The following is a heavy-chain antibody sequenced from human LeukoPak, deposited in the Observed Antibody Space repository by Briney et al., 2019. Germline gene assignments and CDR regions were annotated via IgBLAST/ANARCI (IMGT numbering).Heavy chain of an antibody. V-gene: IGHV1-2*06. CDR2: INPNSGGT. Sequence: ASVKVSCKASGYTFTGYYMHWVRQAPGQGLEWMGRINPNSGGTNYVQKFQGRVTMTRDTSTSTAYMELSSLRSEDTAVYYCASSPHHYYDSSGYYIYWGQGTLVTVSS. D-gene: IGHD3-22*01. CDR3: ASSPHHYYDSSGYYIY. J-gene: IGHJ4*02. CDR1: GYTFTGYY.